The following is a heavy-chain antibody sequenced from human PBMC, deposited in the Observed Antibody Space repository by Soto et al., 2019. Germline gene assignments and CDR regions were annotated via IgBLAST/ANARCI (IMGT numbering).Heavy chain of an antibody. V-gene: IGHV3-23*01. CDR3: VRERRFSDWQIQQFDH. CDR1: GFTFSSYA. Sequence: GGSLRLSCTASGFTFSSYAMSWVRQAPGRGLEWVAAISGSDDTTYYADSVKGRFTISRDNSKNTLYLQMNSLRAEDTAVYSCVRERRFSDWQIQQFDHWGQGTLVTVSS. D-gene: IGHD3-9*01. J-gene: IGHJ4*02. CDR2: ISGSDDTT.